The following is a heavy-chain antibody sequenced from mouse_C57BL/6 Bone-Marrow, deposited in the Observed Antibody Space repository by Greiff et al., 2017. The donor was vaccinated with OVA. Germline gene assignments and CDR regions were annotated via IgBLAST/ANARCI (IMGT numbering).Heavy chain of an antibody. V-gene: IGHV5-12*01. D-gene: IGHD2-2*01. CDR2: ISNGGGST. CDR1: GFTFSDYY. J-gene: IGHJ1*03. Sequence: DVKLVESGGGLVQPGGSLKLSCAASGFTFSDYYMYWVRQTPEKRLEWVAYISNGGGSTYYPDTVKGRFTISRDNAKNTLYLQMSRLKSEDTAMYYCARQRGMVTRYFDVWGTGTTVTVSS. CDR3: ARQRGMVTRYFDV.